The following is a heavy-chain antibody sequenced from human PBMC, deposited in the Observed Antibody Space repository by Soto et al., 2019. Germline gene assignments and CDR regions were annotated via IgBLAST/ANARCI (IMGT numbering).Heavy chain of an antibody. D-gene: IGHD5-18*01. CDR1: GGSISSGGYY. V-gene: IGHV4-31*03. CDR3: ASVDTSFFSFDP. CDR2: IYYSGST. Sequence: QVQLQESGPGLVKPSQTLSLTCTVSGGSISSGGYYWSWIRQHPGKGLEWIGYIYYSGSTYYNPSLKSRVTISLDTSNIQFSLKLSSVTAADTAVYFCASVDTSFFSFDPWGQGTLVTVSS. J-gene: IGHJ5*02.